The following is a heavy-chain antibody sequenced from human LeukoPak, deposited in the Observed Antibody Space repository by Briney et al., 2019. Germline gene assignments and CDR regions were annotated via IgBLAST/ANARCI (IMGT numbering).Heavy chain of an antibody. CDR1: GFTFSSYG. J-gene: IGHJ4*02. D-gene: IGHD3-10*01. CDR3: VKDVEHYYGSGSYPDY. CDR2: ISWSSDRI. Sequence: GGSLRLSCAASGFTFSSYGMSWVRQAPGKGLEWVSGISWSSDRIDYADSVKGRFTISRDNAKNSLYLQMNSLRAEDTALYYCVKDVEHYYGSGSYPDYWGQGTLVTVSS. V-gene: IGHV3-9*01.